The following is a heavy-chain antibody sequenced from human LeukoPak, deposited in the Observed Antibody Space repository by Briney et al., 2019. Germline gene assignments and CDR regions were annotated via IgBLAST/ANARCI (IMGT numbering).Heavy chain of an antibody. Sequence: PGGSLRLSCAASGFTLRSYWMNWVRQAPGKGPEWVANIKQDGSEKNYVDSVKGRFTIARDSAKNSLYLQMNSLRAEDTALYYCARVLYSTGWYGDHYWGQGTLVTVSS. CDR3: ARVLYSTGWYGDHY. J-gene: IGHJ4*02. V-gene: IGHV3-7*01. D-gene: IGHD6-19*01. CDR1: GFTLRSYW. CDR2: IKQDGSEK.